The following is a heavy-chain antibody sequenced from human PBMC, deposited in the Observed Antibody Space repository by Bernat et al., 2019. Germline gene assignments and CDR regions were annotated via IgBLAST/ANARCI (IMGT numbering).Heavy chain of an antibody. Sequence: QLQLQESGPGLVKPSETLSLTCTVSGGSISSSSYYWGWIRQPPGKGLEWIGSIYYSGSTYYNPSLKSRVTISVDTSKNQFSLKLSSVTAADTAVYCCARSYDSSGYYYVDFGYWGQGTLVTVAS. CDR1: GGSISSSSYY. V-gene: IGHV4-39*01. J-gene: IGHJ4*02. CDR2: IYYSGST. D-gene: IGHD3-22*01. CDR3: ARSYDSSGYYYVDFGY.